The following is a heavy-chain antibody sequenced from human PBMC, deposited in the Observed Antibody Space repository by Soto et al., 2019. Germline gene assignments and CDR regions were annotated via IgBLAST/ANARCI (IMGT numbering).Heavy chain of an antibody. D-gene: IGHD1-26*01. J-gene: IGHJ3*02. CDR3: ARELIIVGATVHDAFDI. V-gene: IGHV3-30*04. CDR1: GFTFSSYA. CDR2: ISYDGSNK. Sequence: GGSLRLSCAASGFTFSSYAMHWVRQAPGKGLEWVAVISYDGSNKYYADSVKGRFTISRDNPKNTLYLQMNSLRAEDTAVYYCARELIIVGATVHDAFDIWGQGTMVTVSS.